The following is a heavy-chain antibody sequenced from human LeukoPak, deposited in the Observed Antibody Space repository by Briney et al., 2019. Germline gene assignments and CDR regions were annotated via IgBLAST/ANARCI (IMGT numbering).Heavy chain of an antibody. CDR3: ARVRSLGIAVAELDY. Sequence: GGSLRLSCAASGFTFGSYGMHWVRQAPGKGLEWVAVIWYDGSNKYYADSVKGRLTISRDNSKNMLYLQMNSLRAEDTAVYYCARVRSLGIAVAELDYWGQGTLVTVSS. D-gene: IGHD6-19*01. V-gene: IGHV3-33*01. CDR1: GFTFGSYG. CDR2: IWYDGSNK. J-gene: IGHJ4*02.